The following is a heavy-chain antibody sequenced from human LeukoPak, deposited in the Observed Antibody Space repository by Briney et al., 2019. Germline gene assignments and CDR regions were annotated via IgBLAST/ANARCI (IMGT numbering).Heavy chain of an antibody. J-gene: IGHJ4*02. CDR1: GGSFSGYY. V-gene: IGHV4-34*01. CDR2: INHSGST. CDR3: ARRRIRFLEN. D-gene: IGHD3-3*01. Sequence: SETLSLTCAVYGGSFSGYYWSWIRQPPGKGLEWIGEINHSGSTNDNPSLKSRVTISVDTSKNQFSLKLSSVTAADTAVYYCARRRIRFLENWGQGTLVTVSS.